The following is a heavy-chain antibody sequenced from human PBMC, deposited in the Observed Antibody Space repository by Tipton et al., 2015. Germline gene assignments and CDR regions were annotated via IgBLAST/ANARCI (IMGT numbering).Heavy chain of an antibody. J-gene: IGHJ6*02. CDR1: GGSVSSGSYY. Sequence: TLSLTCTVSGGSVSSGSYYWSWIRQPPGKGLEWIGYISFSDTTPYNPSLKSRITISLNTSKNPFSLKMSSVTAADTAVYFCARDLEPGMGGRGQGTTVTVS. V-gene: IGHV4-61*01. D-gene: IGHD1-14*01. CDR2: ISFSDTT. CDR3: ARDLEPGMGG.